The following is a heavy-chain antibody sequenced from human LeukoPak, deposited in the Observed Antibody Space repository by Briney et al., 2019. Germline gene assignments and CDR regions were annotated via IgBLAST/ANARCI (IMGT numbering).Heavy chain of an antibody. CDR2: IKPDESET. CDR1: GLTFNTYW. CDR3: GGFGYEAAVDL. V-gene: IGHV3-7*01. Sequence: GGSLRLSCAASGLTFNTYWMTWVRQAPGKGLEWVANIKPDESETYYVDTVKGRFTISRDNAKHLLYLQMNSLRGEDTAVYYCGGFGYEAAVDLWGQGTLVTVSS. J-gene: IGHJ4*02. D-gene: IGHD6-13*01.